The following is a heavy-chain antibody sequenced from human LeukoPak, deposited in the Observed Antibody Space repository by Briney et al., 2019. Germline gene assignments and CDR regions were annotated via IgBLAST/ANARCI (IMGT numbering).Heavy chain of an antibody. CDR2: ISGSGGST. CDR3: AKSSYYDASGYYREYYFDY. D-gene: IGHD3-22*01. J-gene: IGHJ4*02. CDR1: RFTFSSYG. V-gene: IGHV3-23*01. Sequence: GGSLRLSCAASRFTFSSYGMSWVRQAPGKGLEWVSSISGSGGSTYYADSVKGRFTISRDNSKNTLYLQMNSLRDEDTAVYYCAKSSYYDASGYYREYYFDYWDQGTLVTVSP.